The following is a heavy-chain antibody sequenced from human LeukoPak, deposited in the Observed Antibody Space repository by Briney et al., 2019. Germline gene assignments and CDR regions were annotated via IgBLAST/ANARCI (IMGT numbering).Heavy chain of an antibody. Sequence: PSETLSLTCTVSGGSISSGYYYWSWIRQHPGKGLEWIGNIYYSGSTYYNPSLKSRVTMSVDTSKNQFSLKLTSVTAADTAVYYCSRARGYFDPFDSWGQGTLVTVSS. CDR2: IYYSGST. V-gene: IGHV4-31*03. CDR1: GGSISSGYYY. J-gene: IGHJ4*02. CDR3: SRARGYFDPFDS. D-gene: IGHD3-9*01.